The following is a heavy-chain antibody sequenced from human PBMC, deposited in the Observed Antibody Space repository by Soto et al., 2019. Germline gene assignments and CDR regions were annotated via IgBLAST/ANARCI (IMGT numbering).Heavy chain of an antibody. J-gene: IGHJ5*02. Sequence: PSETLSLTCTVSGASISRGSYYWSWIRQRPGKGLEWMGYILHSGSTYYNPSLKSRVTMSVDTSKNQFSLKLSSVTAADTAVYYCARAIVVVPAAIGWNNWFDPWGQGTLVTVSS. V-gene: IGHV4-31*03. CDR1: GASISRGSYY. CDR3: ARAIVVVPAAIGWNNWFDP. D-gene: IGHD2-2*01. CDR2: ILHSGST.